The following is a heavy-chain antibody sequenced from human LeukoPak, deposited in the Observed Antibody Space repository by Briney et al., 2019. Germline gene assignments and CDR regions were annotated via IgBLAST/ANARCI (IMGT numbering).Heavy chain of an antibody. CDR2: IYYSGST. CDR1: GGSISSSSYY. Sequence: SETLSLTCTVSGGSISSSSYYWGWIRQPPGTGLEWIGSIYYSGSTYYNPSLKSRVTISVDTSKNQFSLELSSVTAADTAVYYCATPVQYCGGDCYPFDYWGQGTLVTVSS. CDR3: ATPVQYCGGDCYPFDY. V-gene: IGHV4-39*01. D-gene: IGHD2-21*02. J-gene: IGHJ4*02.